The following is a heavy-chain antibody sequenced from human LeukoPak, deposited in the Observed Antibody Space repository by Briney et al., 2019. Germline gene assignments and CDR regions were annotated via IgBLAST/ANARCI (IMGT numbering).Heavy chain of an antibody. CDR3: AREYSSSSGRTFDY. D-gene: IGHD6-6*01. V-gene: IGHV4-4*07. Sequence: SESLSLTCTVSGGSISSYYWNWIRQPAGKGLEWIGRISTTGSTNYNPSLKSRLTMSVDTSKNQFSLRLSSVSAADTAVYYCAREYSSSSGRTFDYWGQGTLVTVSS. CDR2: ISTTGST. J-gene: IGHJ4*02. CDR1: GGSISSYY.